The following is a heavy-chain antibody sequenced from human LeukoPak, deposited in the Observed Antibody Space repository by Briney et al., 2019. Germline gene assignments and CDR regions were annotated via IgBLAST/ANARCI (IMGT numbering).Heavy chain of an antibody. V-gene: IGHV4-31*03. J-gene: IGHJ4*02. D-gene: IGHD6-6*01. CDR3: ARVASIAEKAFDY. CDR2: IYYSGST. CDR1: GGSISTGDYY. Sequence: SETLSLTCTVSGGSISTGDYYWSWIRQHPGMGLEWIGYIYYSGSTYYNPSLKSRVTISVDTSKNQFSLKLSSVTAADTAVYYCARVASIAEKAFDYWGQGTLVTVSS.